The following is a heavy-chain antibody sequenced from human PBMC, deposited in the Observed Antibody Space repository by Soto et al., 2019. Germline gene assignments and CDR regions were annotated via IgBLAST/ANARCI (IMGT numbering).Heavy chain of an antibody. CDR1: GFTFSSYA. CDR3: AKNGHVGYSSGWYLDY. CDR2: ISGSGGST. V-gene: IGHV3-23*01. J-gene: IGHJ4*02. Sequence: PGGSLRLSCAASGFTFSSYAMSWVRQAPGKGLEWVSAISGSGGSTYYADSVKGRFTISRDNSKNTLYLQMNSLRAEDTAVYYCAKNGHVGYSSGWYLDYWGQGTLVTVSS. D-gene: IGHD6-19*01.